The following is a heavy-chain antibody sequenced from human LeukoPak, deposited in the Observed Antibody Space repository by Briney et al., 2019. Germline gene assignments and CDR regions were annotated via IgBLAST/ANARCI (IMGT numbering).Heavy chain of an antibody. D-gene: IGHD6-19*01. CDR3: ARDIPGIAVAGPIDY. CDR2: ISYDGGNK. CDR1: GFTFSSYA. Sequence: PGGSLRLSCAASGFTFSSYAMHRVRQAPGKGLEWVAVISYDGGNKYYADSVEGRFTIFRDNSKNTLYLQMNSLRAEDTAVYYCARDIPGIAVAGPIDYWGQGTLVTVSS. V-gene: IGHV3-30*04. J-gene: IGHJ4*02.